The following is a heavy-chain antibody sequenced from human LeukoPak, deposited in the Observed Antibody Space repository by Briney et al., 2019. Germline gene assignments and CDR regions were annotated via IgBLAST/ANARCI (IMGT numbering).Heavy chain of an antibody. D-gene: IGHD6-6*01. V-gene: IGHV1-2*02. Sequence: ASVKVSCKASGYIFTGYFIHWVRQAPGQGVEWLGLINSNTGVTNYAQKFQGRVTMTWDTSITTAYMELTSLRSDDTAVYYCARDPPGSSSIFLDYWGQGTLVAVSS. CDR3: ARDPPGSSSIFLDY. CDR1: GYIFTGYF. J-gene: IGHJ4*02. CDR2: INSNTGVT.